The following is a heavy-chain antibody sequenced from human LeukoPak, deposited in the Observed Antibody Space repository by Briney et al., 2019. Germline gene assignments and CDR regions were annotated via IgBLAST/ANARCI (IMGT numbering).Heavy chain of an antibody. J-gene: IGHJ3*02. CDR2: ISGSGEGT. V-gene: IGHV3-23*01. CDR1: GFTFSSYW. CDR3: AKDLNYDVLGGDDAFDI. D-gene: IGHD3-9*01. Sequence: SGGSLRLSCAASGFTFSSYWMSWVRQAPGKGLEWVSGISGSGEGTDYADSVKGRFTISRDNSKNTLYVQMNSLRAEDAAVYYCAKDLNYDVLGGDDAFDIWGQGTMVTVSS.